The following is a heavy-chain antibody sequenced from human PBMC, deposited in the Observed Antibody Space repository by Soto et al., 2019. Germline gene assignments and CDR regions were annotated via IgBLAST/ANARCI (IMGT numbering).Heavy chain of an antibody. D-gene: IGHD1-26*01. CDR2: ISGSSNEI. V-gene: IGHV3-48*01. Sequence: GGSLRLSCAASGFIFYTHSMNRVRQAPGKGLEWISYISGSSNEIYYADSVKGRFTISRDNAKNSLYLQMNSLRVEDTAVYYCARAVGGRFYWGQGTQVTVSS. CDR3: ARAVGGRFY. CDR1: GFIFYTHS. J-gene: IGHJ4*02.